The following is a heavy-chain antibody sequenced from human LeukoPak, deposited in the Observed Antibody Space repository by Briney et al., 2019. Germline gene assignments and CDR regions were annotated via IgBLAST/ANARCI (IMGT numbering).Heavy chain of an antibody. CDR3: ARQGAAGKYYYYYMDV. V-gene: IGHV5-51*01. D-gene: IGHD6-13*01. J-gene: IGHJ6*03. CDR1: GYSFTTYW. CDR2: IFPDDSDT. Sequence: GESLKISCKGSGYSFTTYWIAWGRQLPGKGLEGMGVIFPDDSDTRYGPSFQGQVTISADKSINTPYLEWSSLKASDTAIYYCARQGAAGKYYYYYMDVWGKGTTVTVSS.